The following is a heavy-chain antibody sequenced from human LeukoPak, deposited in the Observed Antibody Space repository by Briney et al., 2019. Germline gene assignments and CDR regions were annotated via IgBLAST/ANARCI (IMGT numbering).Heavy chain of an antibody. CDR1: GFTFSSYG. V-gene: IGHV3-30*18. CDR3: AKHGINIAAGGIDY. D-gene: IGHD6-13*01. Sequence: PGRSLRLSCAASGFTFSSYGMHWVRQAPGKGLEWVAVISYDGSNKYYADSVKGRFTISRDNSKNTPYLQMNSLRAEDTAVYYCAKHGINIAAGGIDYWGQGTLVTVSS. J-gene: IGHJ4*02. CDR2: ISYDGSNK.